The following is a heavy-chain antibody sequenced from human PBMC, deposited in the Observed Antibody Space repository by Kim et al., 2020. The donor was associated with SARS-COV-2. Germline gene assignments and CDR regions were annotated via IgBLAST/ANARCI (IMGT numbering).Heavy chain of an antibody. CDR3: ARWRGYGDYLGWVTYYYYGMDV. CDR2: ISSSGSTI. V-gene: IGHV3-48*03. CDR1: GFTFSSYE. Sequence: GGSLRLSCAASGFTFSSYEMNWVRQAPGKGLEWVSYISSSGSTIYYADSVKGRFTISRDNAKNSLYLQMNSLRAEDTAVYYCARWRGYGDYLGWVTYYYYGMDVWGKGTTVTVSS. J-gene: IGHJ6*04. D-gene: IGHD4-17*01.